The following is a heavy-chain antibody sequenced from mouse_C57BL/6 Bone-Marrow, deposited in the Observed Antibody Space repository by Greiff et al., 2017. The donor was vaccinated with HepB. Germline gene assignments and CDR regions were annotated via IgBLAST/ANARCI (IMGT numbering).Heavy chain of an antibody. J-gene: IGHJ4*01. CDR3: ARYPHYDYDRYAMDY. CDR1: GYTFTSYW. CDR2: IDPSDSYT. Sequence: VQLQQPGAELVMPGASVKLSCKASGYTFTSYWMHWVKQRPGQGLEWIGEIDPSDSYTNYNQKFKGKSTLTVDKSSSTAYMQLSSLTSEDSAVYYCARYPHYDYDRYAMDYWGQGTSVTVSS. V-gene: IGHV1-69*01. D-gene: IGHD2-4*01.